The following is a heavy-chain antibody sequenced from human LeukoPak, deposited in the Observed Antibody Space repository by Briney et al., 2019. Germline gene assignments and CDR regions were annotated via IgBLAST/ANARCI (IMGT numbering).Heavy chain of an antibody. CDR2: ISSSGSTI. Sequence: LSLTCTVSGGSVSSGSYYWSWIRQAPGKGLEWVSYISSSGSTIYYADSVKGRFTISRDNAKNSLYLQMNSLRADDTAVYYCAREKYYFEYWGQGNLVTVSS. CDR3: AREKYYFEY. J-gene: IGHJ4*02. CDR1: GGSVSSGSYY. V-gene: IGHV3-11*01.